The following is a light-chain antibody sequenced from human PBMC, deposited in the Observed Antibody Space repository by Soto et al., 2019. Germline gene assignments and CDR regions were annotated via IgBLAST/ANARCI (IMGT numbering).Light chain of an antibody. V-gene: IGLV2-8*01. CDR3: SSYTNINTRACV. CDR2: EVN. CDR1: SSDIGGYNY. Sequence: QSVLTQPPSASGSPGRSVTISCTGTSSDIGGYNYVSWYQQHPGKAPKLMIYEVNKRPSGVPDRFSGSKSGNTASLTVSGLQAEDEAEYYCSSYTNINTRACVFGTGTKVTVL. J-gene: IGLJ1*01.